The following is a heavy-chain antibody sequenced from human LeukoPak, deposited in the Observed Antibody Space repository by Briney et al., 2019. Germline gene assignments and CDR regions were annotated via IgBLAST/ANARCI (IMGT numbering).Heavy chain of an antibody. CDR3: ASTLRFLPYRRFDY. Sequence: SETLSLTCSVSGGSIISSNYYWGWIRQPPGKGLEWIGSIYQSGSVSSYYNPSLKSRVTIFGDTSKNQFFLRLSSVTAADTAVYYCASTLRFLPYRRFDYWGQGTLVTVPS. V-gene: IGHV4-39*01. CDR1: GGSIISSNYY. CDR2: IYQSGSVSS. D-gene: IGHD3-3*01. J-gene: IGHJ4*02.